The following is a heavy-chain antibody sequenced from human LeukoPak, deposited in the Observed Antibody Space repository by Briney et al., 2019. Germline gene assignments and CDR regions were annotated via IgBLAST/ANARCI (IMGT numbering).Heavy chain of an antibody. CDR2: IYYSGST. CDR3: ARHETIFGVVIMIDY. D-gene: IGHD3-3*01. Sequence: SETLSLTCTVSGGSISSSSYYWGWIRQPPGKGLEWIGSIYYSGSTYYNPPLKSRFTISVDTSKNQFSLKLSSVTAADTAVYYCARHETIFGVVIMIDYWGQGTLVTVSS. V-gene: IGHV4-39*01. J-gene: IGHJ4*02. CDR1: GGSISSSSYY.